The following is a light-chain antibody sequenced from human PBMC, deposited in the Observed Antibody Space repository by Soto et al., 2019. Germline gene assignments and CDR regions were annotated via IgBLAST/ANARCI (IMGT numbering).Light chain of an antibody. Sequence: QAVVTQEPSLTVSPGGTVTLTCGSSTEAVTGNHYPYWFQQKPGQAPTTLIYDTRNKHSWTPARFSGSLLGGKAALTLSGALPEDEAEYFCLLSYTDGDVVFGGGTKLTVL. CDR1: TEAVTGNHY. J-gene: IGLJ2*01. V-gene: IGLV7-46*01. CDR3: LLSYTDGDVV. CDR2: DTR.